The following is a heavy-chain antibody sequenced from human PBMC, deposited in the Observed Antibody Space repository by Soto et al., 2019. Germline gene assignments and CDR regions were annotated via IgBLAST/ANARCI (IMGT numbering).Heavy chain of an antibody. CDR2: VNPNTGLT. V-gene: IGHV1-2*02. J-gene: IGHJ5*02. D-gene: IGHD3-9*01. CDR3: TTLRRDP. CDR1: GYTITAHL. Sequence: ASVKVSCKASGYTITAHLLHWVRQAPGQGLEWMGWVNPNTGLTKYAQKFQGRVIMTRDTSINTAYMELSGLTSDDTAVYYCTTLRRDPWGKGTLVTVSS.